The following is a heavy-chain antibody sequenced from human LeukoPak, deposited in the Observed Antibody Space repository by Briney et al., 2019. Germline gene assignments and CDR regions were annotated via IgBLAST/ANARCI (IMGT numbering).Heavy chain of an antibody. CDR2: IYYSGST. V-gene: IGHV4-31*03. J-gene: IGHJ4*02. CDR3: ARDLNYYDSSGYLYRDY. D-gene: IGHD3-22*01. Sequence: PSQTLSLTCTVSGGSISSGGYYWSWIRQHPGKGLEWIGYIYYSGSTYYNPSLKSRVTISVDTSKNQFSLKLSSVTAADTAVYYCARDLNYYDSSGYLYRDYWGQGTLVTVSS. CDR1: GGSISSGGYY.